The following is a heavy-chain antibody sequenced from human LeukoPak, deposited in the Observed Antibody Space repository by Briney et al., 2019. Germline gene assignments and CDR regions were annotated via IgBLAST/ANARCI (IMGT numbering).Heavy chain of an antibody. D-gene: IGHD6-13*01. CDR2: INQYGSEK. Sequence: PGGSLRLSCAASGFIFSNYWMTWVRQTPGKGLEWVANINQYGSEKYYVDSVEGRSTISRDNAKNSVYLQISGLRADDTAVYYCARDFFAPGIPAANYMDVWGKGTTVTVSS. J-gene: IGHJ6*03. CDR1: GFIFSNYW. V-gene: IGHV3-7*01. CDR3: ARDFFAPGIPAANYMDV.